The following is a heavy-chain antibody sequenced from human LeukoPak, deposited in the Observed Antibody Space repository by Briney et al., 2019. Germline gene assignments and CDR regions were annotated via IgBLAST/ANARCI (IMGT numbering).Heavy chain of an antibody. Sequence: PGGSLRLSCAASGFTFSGSAMHWVRPASGEGLGWGGRIRSKANSYATAYAASVKGRFTFSRDDSNNTAYLQMNRLKTEDTAVYYCTRSWAYYYGSGSDSWGQGTLVTVSS. CDR2: IRSKANSYAT. CDR1: GFTFSGSA. J-gene: IGHJ5*02. D-gene: IGHD3-10*01. CDR3: TRSWAYYYGSGSDS. V-gene: IGHV3-73*01.